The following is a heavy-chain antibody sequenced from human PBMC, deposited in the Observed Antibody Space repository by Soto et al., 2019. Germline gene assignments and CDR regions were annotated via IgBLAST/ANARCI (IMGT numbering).Heavy chain of an antibody. D-gene: IGHD3-16*01. CDR3: ARWGTTGGLDV. CDR1: GFTFRSYV. Sequence: QVQLVESEGGVVQPGTSLRVSCVGSGFTFRSYVIHWVRQAPGKGLEWVALTSYDGSGKYYGDSVRGRFTISRDNSRNTVDLQMDSLRLEDTALYYCARWGTTGGLDVWGQGTLVSVSS. V-gene: IGHV3-30*19. CDR2: TSYDGSGK. J-gene: IGHJ1*01.